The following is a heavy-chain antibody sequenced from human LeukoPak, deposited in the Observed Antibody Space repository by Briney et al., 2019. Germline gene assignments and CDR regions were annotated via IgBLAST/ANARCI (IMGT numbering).Heavy chain of an antibody. J-gene: IGHJ3*02. CDR2: IIPIFVTA. CDR1: EPTVSTSV. D-gene: IGHD6-13*01. CDR3: ARDADLVVAAAGGGYDAFDI. Sequence: SVNASCNASEPTVSTSVITWGRQAPRLQVKWWGGIIPIFVTAIYDQKFHARVTITADKSTSTAYMELSSLRSEDTAVYYCARDADLVVAAAGGGYDAFDIWGQGTMVTVSS. V-gene: IGHV1-69*06.